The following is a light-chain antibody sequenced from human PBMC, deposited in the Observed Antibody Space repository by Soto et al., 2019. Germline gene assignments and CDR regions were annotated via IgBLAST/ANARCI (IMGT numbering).Light chain of an antibody. CDR3: QKRANWPRT. Sequence: EIVLTQSPSTLSLSPGDRATLSCRASQGVSSYLAWYQQKPGQAPRLLIYDASNRATGIPDRFSGSGSGTDFTLTISSLEPEDFAVYYCQKRANWPRTFGQGTKVDIK. V-gene: IGKV3-11*01. CDR1: QGVSSY. CDR2: DAS. J-gene: IGKJ1*01.